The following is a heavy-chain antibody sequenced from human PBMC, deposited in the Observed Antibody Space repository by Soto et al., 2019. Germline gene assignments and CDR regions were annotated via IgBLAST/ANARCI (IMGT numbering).Heavy chain of an antibody. CDR2: MSSDGTNE. Sequence: GGSLRLSCAASRFTFTTYAMNWVRQAPGKGLEWVALMSSDGTNEHYADSVRGRFTVSRDNSRNTLFLQMNNLRTDDTAVYYCARRGYISGWYCYFDFWGLGTLVTVSS. V-gene: IGHV3-30-3*01. J-gene: IGHJ4*02. CDR1: RFTFTTYA. D-gene: IGHD6-19*01. CDR3: ARRGYISGWYCYFDF.